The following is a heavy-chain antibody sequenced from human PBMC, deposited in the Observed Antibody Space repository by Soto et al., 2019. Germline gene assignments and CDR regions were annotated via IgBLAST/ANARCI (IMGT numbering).Heavy chain of an antibody. CDR1: GVSVRSYT. D-gene: IGHD2-21*02. Sequence: PPETLSLTCILSGVSVRSYTWSWVRQPANKGLEWIGRVFSSVSATYNPSLKSRVSISMDTPENRISLKLDSVTAADAGVYFCARDGMTTGDTWGPGTLVTVSS. V-gene: IGHV4-4*07. CDR3: ARDGMTTGDT. J-gene: IGHJ4*02. CDR2: VFSSVSA.